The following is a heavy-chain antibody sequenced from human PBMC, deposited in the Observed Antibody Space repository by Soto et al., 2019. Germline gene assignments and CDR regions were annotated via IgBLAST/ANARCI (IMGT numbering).Heavy chain of an antibody. J-gene: IGHJ4*02. CDR3: AKGPLVIAVAGSDY. CDR1: GYTFSSYA. V-gene: IGHV3-23*01. CDR2: ISGSGGST. Sequence: EVQLLESGGGLVQPGGSLRLSCAASGYTFSSYAMSWVRQAPGKGLEWVSTISGSGGSTYYADSVKGRFTISRDNSKNTLYLQMNSLRAEDTAVYYCAKGPLVIAVAGSDYWGQGTLVTVSS. D-gene: IGHD6-19*01.